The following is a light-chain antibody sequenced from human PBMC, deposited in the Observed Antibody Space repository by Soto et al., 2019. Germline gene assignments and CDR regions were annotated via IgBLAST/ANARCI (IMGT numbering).Light chain of an antibody. J-gene: IGKJ2*01. V-gene: IGKV4-1*01. Sequence: DIVMTQSPDSLAVSLGERATINCKSSQSVLYSSNNKNYLAWYQQRPGQPPKLLIYWASTRESGVPDRFSGSGSWTDFTLTITSLQAADVAVYYCQQYESTPPTFGQGTKLEIK. CDR1: QSVLYSSNNKNY. CDR3: QQYESTPPT. CDR2: WAS.